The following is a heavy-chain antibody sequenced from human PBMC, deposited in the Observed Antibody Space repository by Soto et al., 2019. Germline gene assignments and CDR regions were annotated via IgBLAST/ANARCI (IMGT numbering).Heavy chain of an antibody. Sequence: GGSLRLSCAASGFTFSSYWMNWVRQAPGKGLEWVANIKQDGNEKHDVDSVKGRFTISRDSAKNSLYLQMNSLRAEDTAVYYCARGAAAGFPFPDYWGQGTPVTVSS. J-gene: IGHJ4*02. CDR2: IKQDGNEK. D-gene: IGHD6-13*01. CDR1: GFTFSSYW. V-gene: IGHV3-7*04. CDR3: ARGAAAGFPFPDY.